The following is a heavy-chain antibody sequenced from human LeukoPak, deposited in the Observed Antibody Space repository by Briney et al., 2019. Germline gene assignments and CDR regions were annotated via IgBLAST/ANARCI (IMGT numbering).Heavy chain of an antibody. CDR2: IYYSGST. V-gene: IGHV4-39*07. J-gene: IGHJ6*03. D-gene: IGHD6-13*01. CDR3: ARGGPYSSSWYEIRYYYYYYYMDV. Sequence: SETLSLTCTVSGGSISSSSYYWGWIHRPPGKGLEWIGSIYYSGSTYYNPSLKSRVTISVDTSKNQFSLKLSSVTAADTAVYYCARGGPYSSSWYEIRYYYYYYYMDVWGKGTTVTVSS. CDR1: GGSISSSSYY.